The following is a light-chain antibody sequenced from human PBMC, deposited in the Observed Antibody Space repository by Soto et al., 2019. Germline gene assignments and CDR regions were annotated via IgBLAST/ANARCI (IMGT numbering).Light chain of an antibody. CDR2: KAS. CDR3: QQYNSYPWT. V-gene: IGKV1-5*03. J-gene: IGKJ1*01. Sequence: DIQMTQSPSTLSASVGDRVTITCRSSQSISSWLAWYQQKPGKAPKLLIYKASSVESGVPSRFSGSGSGTEFTLTISSLQPDDFATYYCQQYNSYPWTCGQGTKVEIK. CDR1: QSISSW.